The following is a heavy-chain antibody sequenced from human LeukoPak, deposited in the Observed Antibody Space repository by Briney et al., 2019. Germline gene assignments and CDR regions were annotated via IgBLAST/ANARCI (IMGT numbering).Heavy chain of an antibody. CDR3: AKDNFGTIDY. CDR1: GFHFAGYT. CDR2: FSWNGINT. Sequence: GGSLRLSCAASGFHFAGYTMHWVRQAPGKGLKWVSLFSWNGINTYYADSVKGRFTISRDNSKNSLYLQMNSLRTDDTALYYCAKDNFGTIDYWGQGTLVTVSS. D-gene: IGHD3/OR15-3a*01. V-gene: IGHV3-43*01. J-gene: IGHJ4*02.